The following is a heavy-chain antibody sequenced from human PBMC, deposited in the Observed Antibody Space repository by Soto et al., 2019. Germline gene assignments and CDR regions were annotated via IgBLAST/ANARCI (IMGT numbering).Heavy chain of an antibody. CDR3: ARHYIVGANEYYFEY. D-gene: IGHD1-26*01. CDR1: GYRFTSYW. Sequence: GESLKISCRTSGYRFTSYWIAWVRQMPGKGLEWMGIIFPSDSDTRYSPSFQGQVTISADKSSSTAYLQWSSLKASDTAMYYCARHYIVGANEYYFEYWGQGTLVTVSS. V-gene: IGHV5-51*01. J-gene: IGHJ4*02. CDR2: IFPSDSDT.